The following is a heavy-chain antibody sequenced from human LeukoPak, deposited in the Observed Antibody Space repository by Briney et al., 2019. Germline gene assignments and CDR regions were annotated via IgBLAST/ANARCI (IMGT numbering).Heavy chain of an antibody. CDR1: GFTFSSYE. CDR3: AREGTNEWYGFDI. V-gene: IGHV3-48*03. J-gene: IGHJ3*02. D-gene: IGHD3-3*01. CDR2: ISSSGSTI. Sequence: PGGSLRLSCAASGFTFSSYEMNWVRQAPGKGLEWVSYISSSGSTIYYADSVKGRFTISRDNAKNSLYLQMNSLRAEDTAVYYCAREGTNEWYGFDIWGQGTMVTVSS.